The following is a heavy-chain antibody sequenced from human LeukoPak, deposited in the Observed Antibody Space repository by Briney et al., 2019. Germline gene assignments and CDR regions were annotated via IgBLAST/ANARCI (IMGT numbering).Heavy chain of an antibody. CDR2: IYYSGST. Sequence: SETLSLTCTVSGGSISSYYWSWIRQPPGKGLEWIRYIYYSGSTNYNPSLKSRVTISVDTSKNQFSLKLSSVTAADTAVYYCARETAMANVGNYFDYWGQGTLVTVSS. CDR1: GGSISSYY. V-gene: IGHV4-59*01. CDR3: ARETAMANVGNYFDY. D-gene: IGHD5-18*01. J-gene: IGHJ4*02.